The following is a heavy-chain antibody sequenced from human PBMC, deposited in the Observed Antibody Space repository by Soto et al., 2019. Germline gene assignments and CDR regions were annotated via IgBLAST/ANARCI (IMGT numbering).Heavy chain of an antibody. CDR3: ARGQLYYDILTGVPGAFDI. CDR1: GFTFSSYA. J-gene: IGHJ3*02. Sequence: PGGSLRLSCAASGFTFSSYAMHWVRQAPGKGLEWAAVISYDGSNKYYADSVKGRFTISRDNSKNTLYLQMNSLRAEDTAVYYCARGQLYYDILTGVPGAFDIWSQGTMVTVSS. V-gene: IGHV3-30-3*01. D-gene: IGHD3-9*01. CDR2: ISYDGSNK.